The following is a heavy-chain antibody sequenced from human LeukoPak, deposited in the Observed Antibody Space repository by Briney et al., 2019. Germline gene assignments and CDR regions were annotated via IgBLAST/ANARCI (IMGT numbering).Heavy chain of an antibody. D-gene: IGHD2-2*01. J-gene: IGHJ3*02. Sequence: SETLSLTCAVSGYSISSGYYWGWIRQPPGKGLEWIGSIYHSGSTYYNPSLKSRVTISVDTSKNQFSLKLSSVTAVDTAVYYCARTRVVPAAPPDAFDIWGQGTMVTVSS. CDR1: GYSISSGYY. CDR2: IYHSGST. V-gene: IGHV4-38-2*01. CDR3: ARTRVVPAAPPDAFDI.